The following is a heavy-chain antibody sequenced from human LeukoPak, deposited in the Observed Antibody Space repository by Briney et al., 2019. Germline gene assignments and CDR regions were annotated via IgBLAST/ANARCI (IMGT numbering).Heavy chain of an antibody. V-gene: IGHV1-8*01. CDR2: MTPDSGDT. D-gene: IGHD4-23*01. Sequence: GASVKVSCTASGYTFTSYDIDWVRQATGQGLEWMGWMTPDSGDTGYAQKFQGRVTMTRDTSISTAYMELRSLRSDDTAVYYCTRAVHGGDLNCWGQGTLVTVSS. CDR3: TRAVHGGDLNC. J-gene: IGHJ4*02. CDR1: GYTFTSYD.